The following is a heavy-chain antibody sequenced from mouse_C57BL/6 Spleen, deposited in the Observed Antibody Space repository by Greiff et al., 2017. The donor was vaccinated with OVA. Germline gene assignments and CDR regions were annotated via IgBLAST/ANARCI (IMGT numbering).Heavy chain of an antibody. J-gene: IGHJ2*01. CDR1: GYTFTSYW. V-gene: IGHV1-59*01. CDR2: IDPSDSYT. D-gene: IGHD2-5*01. Sequence: QVQLQQPGAELVRPGTSVKLSCKASGYTFTSYWMHWVKQRPGQGLEWIGVIDPSDSYTNYNQKFKGKATLTVDTSSSTAYMQLSSLTSEDSAVYYCARTPSYSNPLFDYWGQGTTLTVSS. CDR3: ARTPSYSNPLFDY.